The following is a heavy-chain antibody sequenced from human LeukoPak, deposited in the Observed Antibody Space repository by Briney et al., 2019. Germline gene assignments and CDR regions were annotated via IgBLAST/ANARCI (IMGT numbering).Heavy chain of an antibody. D-gene: IGHD2-21*02. J-gene: IGHJ3*01. CDR3: ARDFGAYCGGDCYSYAFDF. V-gene: IGHV3-11*06. CDR2: IISSSSYI. CDR1: GVTFSDFY. Sequence: GGSLTLSCAASGVTFSDFYMGWVRQAPGKGLEWVSYIISSSSYINYADSVKGRFTISRDNAKNSLYLQMNSLRAEDTAVYYCARDFGAYCGGDCYSYAFDFWGQGTVVTVSS.